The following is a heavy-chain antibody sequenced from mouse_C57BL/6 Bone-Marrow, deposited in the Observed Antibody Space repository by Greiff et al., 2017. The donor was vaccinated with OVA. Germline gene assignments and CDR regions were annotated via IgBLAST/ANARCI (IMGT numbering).Heavy chain of an antibody. V-gene: IGHV1-77*01. CDR1: GYTFTDYY. CDR3: ARFIYYGNYGYAMDY. Sequence: VKLMESGAELVKPGASVKISCKASGYTFTDYYINWVKQRPGQGLEWIGKIGPGSGSTYYNEKFKGKATLTADKSSSTAYMQLSSLTSEDSAVYFGARFIYYGNYGYAMDYWGQGTSVTVSS. CDR2: IGPGSGST. J-gene: IGHJ4*01. D-gene: IGHD2-1*01.